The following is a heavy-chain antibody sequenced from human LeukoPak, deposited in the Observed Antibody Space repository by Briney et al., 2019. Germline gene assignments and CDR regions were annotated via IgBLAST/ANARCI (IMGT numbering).Heavy chain of an antibody. CDR1: GFTFNRHA. Sequence: GGSLRLSCAASGFTFNRHAISWVRQAPGKGLEWVSTTGGSGDETFYADSVKGRFTISRDNSKNMLHLQMSSLTGEDTALYYCVRRGDASSGWGDNDYWGQGALVTVSS. CDR3: VRRGDASSGWGDNDY. D-gene: IGHD6-19*01. CDR2: TGGSGDET. V-gene: IGHV3-23*01. J-gene: IGHJ4*02.